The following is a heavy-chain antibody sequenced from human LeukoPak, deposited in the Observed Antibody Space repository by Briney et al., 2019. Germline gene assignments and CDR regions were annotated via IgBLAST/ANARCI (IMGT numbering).Heavy chain of an antibody. CDR1: GYTFTGYY. CDR3: ASVYYYDSSGFDY. Sequence: GASVKVSCKASGYTFTGYYMHWVQQAPGQGLEWMGWINPNSGGTNYAQKFQGRVTMTRDTYISTAYMELSRLRSDDTAVYYCASVYYYDSSGFDYWGQGTLVTVSS. D-gene: IGHD3-22*01. J-gene: IGHJ4*02. V-gene: IGHV1-2*02. CDR2: INPNSGGT.